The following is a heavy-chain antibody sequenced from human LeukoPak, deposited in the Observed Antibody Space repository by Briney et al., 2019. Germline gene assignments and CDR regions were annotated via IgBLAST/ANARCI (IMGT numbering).Heavy chain of an antibody. CDR2: ISYDGSNK. D-gene: IGHD6-13*01. V-gene: IGHV3-30-3*01. J-gene: IGHJ4*02. CDR1: GFTFSSYA. CDR3: AKDSSSWYGRESDY. Sequence: GRSLRLSCAASGFTFSSYALHWVRQAPGKGLEWVAVISYDGSNKYYADSVKGRFTISRDNSKNTLYLQMNSLRAEDTAVYYCAKDSSSWYGRESDYWGQGTLVTVSS.